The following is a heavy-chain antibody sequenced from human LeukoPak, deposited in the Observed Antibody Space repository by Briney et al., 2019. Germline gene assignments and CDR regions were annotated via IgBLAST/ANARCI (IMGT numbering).Heavy chain of an antibody. Sequence: PSETLSLTCTVSGGSISSYYWSWIRQPPGKGLEWIGYIYYSGSTNYNPSLKSRVTISVDTSKNQFSLKLSSVTAADTAVYYCARHERQWPTPNWFDPWGQGTLVTVSS. D-gene: IGHD6-19*01. J-gene: IGHJ5*02. V-gene: IGHV4-59*08. CDR3: ARHERQWPTPNWFDP. CDR2: IYYSGST. CDR1: GGSISSYY.